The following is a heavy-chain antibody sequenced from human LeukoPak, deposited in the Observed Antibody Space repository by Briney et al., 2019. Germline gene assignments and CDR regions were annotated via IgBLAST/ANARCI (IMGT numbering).Heavy chain of an antibody. J-gene: IGHJ4*02. Sequence: GGSLRLSCAASGFTFSSYAMSWVRQAPGKGLEWVSAISGSGGSTYYADSVKGRFTISRDDSKNTLYLQINSLRAEDTAVYYCAKDTYYYDSSGYYGSEDYWGQGTLVTVSS. V-gene: IGHV3-23*01. CDR3: AKDTYYYDSSGYYGSEDY. CDR1: GFTFSSYA. CDR2: ISGSGGST. D-gene: IGHD3-22*01.